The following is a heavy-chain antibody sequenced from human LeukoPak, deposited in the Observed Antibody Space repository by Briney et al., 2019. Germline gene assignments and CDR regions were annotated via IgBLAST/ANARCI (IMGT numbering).Heavy chain of an antibody. Sequence: GGSLRLSCAASGFTFSSYGMHWVRQAPGKGLEWVAFIRYDGSNKYYADSVKGRFTISRDNSKNTLYLQMNSLRAEDTAVYYRAKERDTAMVTIDYWGQGTLVTVSS. CDR3: AKERDTAMVTIDY. D-gene: IGHD5-18*01. J-gene: IGHJ4*02. V-gene: IGHV3-30*02. CDR2: IRYDGSNK. CDR1: GFTFSSYG.